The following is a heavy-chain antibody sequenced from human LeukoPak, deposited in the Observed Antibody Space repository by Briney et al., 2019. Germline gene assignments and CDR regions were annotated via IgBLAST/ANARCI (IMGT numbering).Heavy chain of an antibody. CDR2: INHSGST. D-gene: IGHD3-22*01. J-gene: IGHJ4*02. CDR1: GGSFSGYY. CDR3: ARGPQRHYYDSSGYYYNLKYYFDY. Sequence: SETLSLTCAVYGGSFSGYYWSWIRQPPGKGLEWIGEINHSGSTNCNPSLKSRVSISVDTSKNQFSLKLSSVTAADTAVYYCARGPQRHYYDSSGYYYNLKYYFDYWGQGTLVTVSS. V-gene: IGHV4-34*01.